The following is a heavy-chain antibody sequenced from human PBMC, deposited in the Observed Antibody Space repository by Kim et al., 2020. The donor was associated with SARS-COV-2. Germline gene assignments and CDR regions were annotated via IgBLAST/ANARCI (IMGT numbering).Heavy chain of an antibody. CDR3: ARGASYEAHLGMTYYYDSSGYSDAFDI. V-gene: IGHV3-33*01. Sequence: GGSLRLSCAASGFTFSSYGMHWVRQAPGKGLEWVAVIWYDGSNKYYADSVKGRFTISRDNSKNTLYLQMNSLRAEDTAVYYCARGASYEAHLGMTYYYDSSGYSDAFDIWGQGTMVTVSS. CDR2: IWYDGSNK. CDR1: GFTFSSYG. D-gene: IGHD3-22*01. J-gene: IGHJ3*02.